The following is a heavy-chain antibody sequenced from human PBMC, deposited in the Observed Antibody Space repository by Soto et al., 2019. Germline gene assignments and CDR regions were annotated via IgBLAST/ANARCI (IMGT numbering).Heavy chain of an antibody. J-gene: IGHJ4*02. D-gene: IGHD6-6*01. CDR2: IIPIFGTA. V-gene: IGHV1-69*13. CDR3: AIEYSSSHPYYPIGY. Sequence: SVKVSCKASGGTFSSYSISWVRQAPGQGLEWMGGIIPIFGTANYARKFQGRVTITADESTSTAYMELSSLRSEDTAVYYCAIEYSSSHPYYPIGYWGQGTLVTVSS. CDR1: GGTFSSYS.